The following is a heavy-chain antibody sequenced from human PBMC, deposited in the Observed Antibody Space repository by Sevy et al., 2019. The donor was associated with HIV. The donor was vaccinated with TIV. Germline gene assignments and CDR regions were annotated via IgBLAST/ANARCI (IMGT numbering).Heavy chain of an antibody. CDR1: GFTFGGYM. CDR3: VKEGRDDFNPHLDF. CDR2: VSRNGGTP. J-gene: IGHJ4*02. D-gene: IGHD3-10*01. V-gene: IGHV3-23*01. Sequence: GGSPRLSCAGSGFTFGGYMMNWVRQAPGRGLEWVARVSRNGGTPEYGDSAKGRFTISRDNSKNTVYLQLKELRAEDTALYYCVKEGRDDFNPHLDFWGQGILVTVSS.